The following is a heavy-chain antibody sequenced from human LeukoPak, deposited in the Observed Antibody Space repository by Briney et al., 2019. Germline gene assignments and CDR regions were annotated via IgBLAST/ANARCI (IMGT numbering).Heavy chain of an antibody. J-gene: IGHJ4*02. CDR2: INHSGST. CDR1: GGSFSGYY. D-gene: IGHD2/OR15-2a*01. Sequence: SETLSLTCAVYGGSFSGYYWSWIRQPPGKGLEWIGEINHSGSTNYNPSLKSRVTTSVDTSKNQFSLKLSSVTAADTAVYYCASRLSEDYWGQGTLVTVSS. CDR3: ASRLSEDY. V-gene: IGHV4-34*01.